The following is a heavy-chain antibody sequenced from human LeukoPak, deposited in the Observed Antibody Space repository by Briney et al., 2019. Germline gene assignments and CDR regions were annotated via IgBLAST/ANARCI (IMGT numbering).Heavy chain of an antibody. D-gene: IGHD3-22*01. CDR3: ARVLWLDSSRPSTGLGY. Sequence: ASVKVSCKASGYTFTSYGISWVRQAPGQGLEWMGWISAYNGNTNYAQKLQGRVTMTTDTSTSTAYMELRSLRSDDTAVYYCARVLWLDSSRPSTGLGYWGQGTLVTVSS. J-gene: IGHJ4*02. V-gene: IGHV1-18*01. CDR1: GYTFTSYG. CDR2: ISAYNGNT.